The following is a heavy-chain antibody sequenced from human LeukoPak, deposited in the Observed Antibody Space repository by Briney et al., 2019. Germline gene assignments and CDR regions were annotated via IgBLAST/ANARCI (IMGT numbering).Heavy chain of an antibody. Sequence: GGSLRLSCAASGFTFSSYGMSWVRQAPGKGLEWVSAISGSGGSTYYADSVKGRFTISRDNSKNTLYLQMNSLRAEDTAVYYCAKWYDSSGYYYGPYYYMDVWGKGTTVTISS. D-gene: IGHD3-22*01. CDR3: AKWYDSSGYYYGPYYYMDV. J-gene: IGHJ6*03. CDR2: ISGSGGST. CDR1: GFTFSSYG. V-gene: IGHV3-23*01.